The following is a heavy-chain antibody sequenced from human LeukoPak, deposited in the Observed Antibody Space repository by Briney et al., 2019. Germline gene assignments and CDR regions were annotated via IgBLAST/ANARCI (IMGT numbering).Heavy chain of an antibody. J-gene: IGHJ3*02. CDR2: FDPEDGET. V-gene: IGHV1-24*01. CDR1: GYTLTELS. D-gene: IGHD1-26*01. Sequence: ASVKVSCKVSGYTLTELSMHWVRQAPGKGLGWMGGFDPEDGETIYAQKFQGRVTMTEDTSTDTAYMELSSLRSEDTAVYYCATDRVGATQVDAFDIWGQGTMVTVSS. CDR3: ATDRVGATQVDAFDI.